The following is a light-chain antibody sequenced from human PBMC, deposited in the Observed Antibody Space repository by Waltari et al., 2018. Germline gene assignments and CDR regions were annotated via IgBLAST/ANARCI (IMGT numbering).Light chain of an antibody. CDR2: DAS. CDR1: QSVSRT. CDR3: QKYGTLRAT. V-gene: IGKV3-20*01. J-gene: IGKJ1*01. Sequence: EIVLPQSPGTLSLSPGERATLSCRADQSVSRTLAWYQQKPGQAPRLLIYDASSRATGIPDRFSGSGSGTEFSLTISRLEPEDFAVYYCQKYGTLRATFGQGTKVEIK.